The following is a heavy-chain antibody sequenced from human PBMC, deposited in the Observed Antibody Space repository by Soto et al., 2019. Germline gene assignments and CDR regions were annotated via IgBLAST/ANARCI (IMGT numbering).Heavy chain of an antibody. Sequence: PGESLKISCKGSGYSFTSYWISWVRQMPGKGLEWMGRIDPSDSYTNYSPSFQGQVTITADKSISSAYLQWTSLRASDTAVYYCARYDRRGDYFDYWGQGTLVTVSS. CDR3: ARYDRRGDYFDY. CDR1: GYSFTSYW. D-gene: IGHD3-22*01. J-gene: IGHJ4*02. V-gene: IGHV5-10-1*04. CDR2: IDPSDSYT.